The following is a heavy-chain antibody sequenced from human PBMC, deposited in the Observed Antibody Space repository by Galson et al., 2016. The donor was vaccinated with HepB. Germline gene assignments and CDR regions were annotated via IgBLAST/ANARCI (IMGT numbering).Heavy chain of an antibody. CDR3: VRVGREDYGGKTFGYDY. D-gene: IGHD4-23*01. V-gene: IGHV3-30*04. J-gene: IGHJ4*02. CDR1: GFTFTTYA. CDR2: ISYDGRNI. Sequence: SLRLSCAASGFTFTTYAMHWVRQAPGKGLEWVAAISYDGRNIYYADSVKGRFTISRDNARNSLYLEMNSLKYEDTSLYYGVRVGREDYGGKTFGYDYWGLGTQVTVSS.